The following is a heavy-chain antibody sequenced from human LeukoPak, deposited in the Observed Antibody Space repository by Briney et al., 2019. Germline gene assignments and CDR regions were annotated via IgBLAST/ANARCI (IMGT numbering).Heavy chain of an antibody. CDR3: AKDGDTVSGTYYFDMDV. J-gene: IGHJ6*03. CDR1: GFTFSTYG. CDR2: IRYDAINK. Sequence: GGSLRLSCAASGFTFSTYGMHWVRQAPGKGLEWVAFIRYDAINKYYADSVKGRFTISRDNSRNTLYLQMNSLRAEDTALYYCAKDGDTVSGTYYFDMDVWGKGTAVTISS. V-gene: IGHV3-30*02. D-gene: IGHD1-26*01.